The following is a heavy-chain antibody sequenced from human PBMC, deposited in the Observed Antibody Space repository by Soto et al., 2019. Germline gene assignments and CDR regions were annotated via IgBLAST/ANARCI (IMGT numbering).Heavy chain of an antibody. J-gene: IGHJ4*02. V-gene: IGHV1-69*14. CDR3: ARRCPFRY. CDR1: GGTFSSYA. CDR2: IIPIFGTA. Sequence: QVQLVQSGAEVKKPGSSVKVSCKASGGTFSSYAISWVRQAPGQGLEWMGGIIPIFGTANYAQKFQGRVTNSADILATFVNIWLSYETYVDTGGYSFARRCPFRYWVQGTLVTDSS.